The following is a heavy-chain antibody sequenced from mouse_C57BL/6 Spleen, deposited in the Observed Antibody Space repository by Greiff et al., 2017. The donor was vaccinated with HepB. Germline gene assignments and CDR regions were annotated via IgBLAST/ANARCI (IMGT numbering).Heavy chain of an antibody. J-gene: IGHJ3*01. CDR1: GFTFTDYY. CDR3: ARSYDFAY. D-gene: IGHD2-3*01. CDR2: IRNKANGYTT. Sequence: EVNVVESGGGLVQPGGSLSLSCAASGFTFTDYYMSWVRQPPGKALEWLGFIRNKANGYTTEYSASVKGRFTISRDNSQSILYLQMNALRAEDSATYYCARSYDFAYWGQGTLVTVSA. V-gene: IGHV7-3*01.